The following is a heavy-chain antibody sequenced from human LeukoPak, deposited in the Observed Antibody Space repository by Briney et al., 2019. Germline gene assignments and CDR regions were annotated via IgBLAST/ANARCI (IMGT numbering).Heavy chain of an antibody. V-gene: IGHV4-34*01. CDR1: GGSFSGYY. Sequence: KPSETLSLTCAVYGGSFSGYYWSWIRQPPGKGLEWIGEINHSGSTNYNPSLKSRVAISVDTSKNQFSLKLSSVTAADMAVYYCARGTRAARHFDYWGQGTLVTVSS. CDR3: ARGTRAARHFDY. D-gene: IGHD6-6*01. J-gene: IGHJ4*02. CDR2: INHSGST.